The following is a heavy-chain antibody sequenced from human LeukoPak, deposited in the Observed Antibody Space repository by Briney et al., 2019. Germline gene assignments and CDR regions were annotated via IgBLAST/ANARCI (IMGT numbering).Heavy chain of an antibody. D-gene: IGHD1-14*01. CDR2: ISGSGGST. CDR3: AKDNHPHAFDT. V-gene: IGHV3-23*01. J-gene: IGHJ3*02. Sequence: PGGSLRLSCAASGFTLTTYAMTWVRQAPGKGLEWVSVISGSGGSTYYTDSVKGRFTISRDNSKNTLYLQMNSLRAEDTAVYYCAKDNHPHAFDTWGQGTMVTVSS. CDR1: GFTLTTYA.